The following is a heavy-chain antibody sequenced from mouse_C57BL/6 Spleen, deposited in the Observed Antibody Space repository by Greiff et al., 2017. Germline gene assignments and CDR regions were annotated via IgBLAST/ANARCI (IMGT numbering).Heavy chain of an antibody. D-gene: IGHD1-1*01. CDR1: GYTFTSYW. V-gene: IGHV1-59*01. CDR3: ARSDYYGSHYWYFDV. J-gene: IGHJ1*03. Sequence: QVQLQQPGAELVRPGTSVKLSCKASGYTFTSYWMHWVKQRPGQGLEWIGVIDPSDSYTNYNQKFKGKATLTVDTSSSTAYMQLRSLTSEDSAVYYCARSDYYGSHYWYFDVWGTGTTVTVSS. CDR2: IDPSDSYT.